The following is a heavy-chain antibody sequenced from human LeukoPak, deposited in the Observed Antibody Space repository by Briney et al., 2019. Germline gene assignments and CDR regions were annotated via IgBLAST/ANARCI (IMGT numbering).Heavy chain of an antibody. Sequence: SETLSLTCAVSDDSIISSDYYWGWIRQPPGKGLEWIGYMYYSGSTNHNPSLKSRVTISVDTSKDQFSLKLSSVTAADTAVYYCARAWATDYFDYWGQGTLVTVSS. V-gene: IGHV4-61*08. CDR3: ARAWATDYFDY. CDR1: DDSIISSDYY. J-gene: IGHJ4*02. CDR2: MYYSGST.